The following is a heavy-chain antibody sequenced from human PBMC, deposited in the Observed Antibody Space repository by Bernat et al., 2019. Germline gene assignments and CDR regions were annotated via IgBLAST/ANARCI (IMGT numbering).Heavy chain of an antibody. CDR1: GFTFSSYS. CDR3: ARELWAPGWGLLSDYYYGMDV. CDR2: ISSSSSYI. J-gene: IGHJ6*02. D-gene: IGHD1-26*01. Sequence: EVQLVESGGGLVKPGGSLRLSCAASGFTFSSYSMNWVRQAPGKGLEWVSSISSSSSYIYYADSVKGRFTISRDNAKNSLYLQMNSLRAEDTAVYYCARELWAPGWGLLSDYYYGMDVWGQGTTVTVSS. V-gene: IGHV3-21*01.